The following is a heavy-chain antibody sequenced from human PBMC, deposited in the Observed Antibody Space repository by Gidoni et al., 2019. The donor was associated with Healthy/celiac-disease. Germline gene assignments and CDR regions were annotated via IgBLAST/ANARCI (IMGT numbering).Heavy chain of an antibody. V-gene: IGHV4-39*01. CDR2: IYYSGST. D-gene: IGHD4-17*01. J-gene: IGHJ5*02. Sequence: QLQLQESGPGLVKPSETLSLTCTVSGGSISSSSYYWGWIRQPPGKGLEWIGSIYYSGSTYYNPSLKSRVTISVDTSKNQFSLKLSSVTAADTAVYYCARLKLTVTSWFDPWGQGTLVTVSS. CDR1: GGSISSSSYY. CDR3: ARLKLTVTSWFDP.